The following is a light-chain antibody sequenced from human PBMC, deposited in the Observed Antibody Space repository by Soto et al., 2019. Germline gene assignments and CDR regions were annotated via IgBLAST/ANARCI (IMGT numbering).Light chain of an antibody. CDR3: SSYTRSSTLRV. J-gene: IGLJ2*01. CDR2: DVS. Sequence: QSVLTQPASVSGSPGQSITISCTGTSSDVGGYNYVSWYQQYPGKAPKLMIYDVSNRPSGVSNRFSGSKSGNTASLTISGLQAEEEADYYCSSYTRSSTLRVFGGGTKLTVL. CDR1: SSDVGGYNY. V-gene: IGLV2-14*01.